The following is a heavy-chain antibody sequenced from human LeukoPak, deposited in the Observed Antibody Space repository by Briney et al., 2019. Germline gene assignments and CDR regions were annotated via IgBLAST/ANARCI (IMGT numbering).Heavy chain of an antibody. CDR1: GGSISSGGYY. J-gene: IGHJ4*02. V-gene: IGHV4-31*03. CDR3: ARSYDSSASGFDY. Sequence: SETLSLTCTVSGGSISSGGYYWSWIRQHPGKGLEWIGYIYYSGSTYFNPSLKSRVTISVDTSKNHFSLTLSSVTAADTAVYYCARSYDSSASGFDYWGQGTPVTVSP. CDR2: IYYSGST. D-gene: IGHD3-22*01.